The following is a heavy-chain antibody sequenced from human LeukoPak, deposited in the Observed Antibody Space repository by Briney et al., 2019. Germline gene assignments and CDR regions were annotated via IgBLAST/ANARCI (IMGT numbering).Heavy chain of an antibody. V-gene: IGHV5-51*01. CDR2: IYPGDSDT. D-gene: IGHD5-12*01. CDR1: GYSFTSYW. CDR3: ARRGVDIGAIDAFDI. J-gene: IGHJ3*02. Sequence: GESLKISCKASGYSFTSYWIGWVRQIPGKGLEWVGIIYPGDSDTRYSPSFQGQVTISADKSISTAYLQWSSLKASDTAMYYCARRGVDIGAIDAFDIWGQGTMVTVSS.